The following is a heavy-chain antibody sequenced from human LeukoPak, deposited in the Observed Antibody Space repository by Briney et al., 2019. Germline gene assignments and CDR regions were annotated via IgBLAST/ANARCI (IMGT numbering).Heavy chain of an antibody. CDR2: ISSSSSYI. CDR3: ATDGGAAAGSFDY. V-gene: IGHV3-21*01. CDR1: GFTFSSYS. J-gene: IGHJ4*02. Sequence: GGSLRLSCAASGFTFSSYSMNWVRQAPGKGLEWVSSISSSSSYIYYADSVKGRFTISRDNAKNSLYLQMNSLRAEDTAVYYCATDGGAAAGSFDYWGQGTLVTVSS. D-gene: IGHD6-13*01.